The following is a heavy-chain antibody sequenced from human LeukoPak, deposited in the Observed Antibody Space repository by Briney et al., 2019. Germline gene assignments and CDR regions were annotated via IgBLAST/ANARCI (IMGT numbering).Heavy chain of an antibody. V-gene: IGHV3-23*01. CDR3: AKARRTTVTTYCFDP. Sequence: GGSLRLSCEASGFSIKDYALTWVRHAPGVGLEWISTISGSGGSRYYRDSVKGRFTVSGDNSKNTVYLQMDSLRADDTALYYCAKARRTTVTTYCFDPWGQGTLVTVSS. CDR2: ISGSGGSR. D-gene: IGHD4-17*01. J-gene: IGHJ5*02. CDR1: GFSIKDYA.